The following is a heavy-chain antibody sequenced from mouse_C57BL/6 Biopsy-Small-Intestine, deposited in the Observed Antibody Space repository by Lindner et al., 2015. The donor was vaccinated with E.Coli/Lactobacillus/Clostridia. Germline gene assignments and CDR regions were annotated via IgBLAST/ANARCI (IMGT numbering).Heavy chain of an antibody. D-gene: IGHD2-5*01. Sequence: VQLQESGAELVRPGTSVKVSCRASGYAFINHLIEWVKQRPGQGLEWIGVINPGGGGTQYNEKFKGKATLTADKSSNTAYMQLSSLTSEDSAVYFCAREGVTSWFAYWGQGTLVTVSA. J-gene: IGHJ3*01. V-gene: IGHV1-54*01. CDR3: AREGVTSWFAY. CDR1: GYAFINHL. CDR2: INPGGGGT.